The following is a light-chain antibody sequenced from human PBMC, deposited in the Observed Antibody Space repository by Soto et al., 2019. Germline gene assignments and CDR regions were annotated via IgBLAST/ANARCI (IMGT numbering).Light chain of an antibody. V-gene: IGLV2-18*02. CDR3: SSVTTWTTLV. CDR1: SSEVGAYDR. Sequence: QSALTQPPSVSGSPGQSVTISCTGTSSEVGAYDRVSWYQQPPGTAPRVIIYDVSNRPSGVPDRFSGSKSGNTASLTISGLLPEDEAEYYCSSVTTWTTLVFGGGTKVTVL. CDR2: DVS. J-gene: IGLJ2*01.